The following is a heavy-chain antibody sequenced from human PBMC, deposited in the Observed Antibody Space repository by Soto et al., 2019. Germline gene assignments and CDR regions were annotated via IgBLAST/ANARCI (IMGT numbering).Heavy chain of an antibody. CDR1: GFTFSSYG. Sequence: GGSLRLSCAASGFTFSSYGMHWVRQAPGKGLEWVAVISYDGSNKYYADSVKGRFTISRDNSKNTLYLQMNSLRAEDTAVYYCAKDSQRSTSWEGYYYYYYMDVWGKGTTVTVSS. J-gene: IGHJ6*03. CDR3: AKDSQRSTSWEGYYYYYYMDV. CDR2: ISYDGSNK. V-gene: IGHV3-30*18. D-gene: IGHD2-2*01.